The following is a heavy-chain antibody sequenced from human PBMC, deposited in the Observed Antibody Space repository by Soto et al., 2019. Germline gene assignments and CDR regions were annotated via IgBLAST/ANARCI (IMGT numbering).Heavy chain of an antibody. CDR3: ARDPDRLIPPNTIFGVVIGPRYYYYGMDV. CDR1: GDSVSSNSAA. Sequence: PSQTLSLTCAISGDSVSSNSAAWNWIRQSPSRGLEWLGRTYYRSKWYNDYAVSVKSRITINPDTSKNQFSLQLNSVTPEDTAVYYCARDPDRLIPPNTIFGVVIGPRYYYYGMDVWGQGTTVTVSS. D-gene: IGHD3-3*01. V-gene: IGHV6-1*01. J-gene: IGHJ6*02. CDR2: TYYRSKWYN.